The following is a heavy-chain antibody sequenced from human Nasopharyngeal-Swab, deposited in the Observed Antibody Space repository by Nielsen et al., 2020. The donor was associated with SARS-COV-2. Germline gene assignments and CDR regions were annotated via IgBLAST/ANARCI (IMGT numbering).Heavy chain of an antibody. CDR1: GFTFSSYW. CDR3: ARDSYDILTGYYPIPSYYYYYYYMDV. Sequence: GGSLRLSCAASGFTFSSYWMSWVRQAPGKGLEWVANIKQDGSEKYYVDSVKGRFTISRDNAKNSLYLQMNSLRAEDTAVYYCARDSYDILTGYYPIPSYYYYYYYMDVWGKGTTVTVSS. D-gene: IGHD3-9*01. CDR2: IKQDGSEK. J-gene: IGHJ6*03. V-gene: IGHV3-7*03.